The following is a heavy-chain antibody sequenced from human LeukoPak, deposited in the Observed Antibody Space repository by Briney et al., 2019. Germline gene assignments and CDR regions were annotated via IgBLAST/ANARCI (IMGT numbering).Heavy chain of an antibody. V-gene: IGHV4-39*07. CDR1: GGSISSSSYY. D-gene: IGHD2-2*01. CDR2: INHSGST. Sequence: PSETLSLTCTVSGGSISSSSYYWGWIRQPPGKGLEWIGEINHSGSTNYNPSLKSRVTISVDTSKNQFSLKLSSVTAADTAVYYCARGQARRYCSSTSCHPSSTYYGMDVWGQGTTVTVSS. J-gene: IGHJ6*02. CDR3: ARGQARRYCSSTSCHPSSTYYGMDV.